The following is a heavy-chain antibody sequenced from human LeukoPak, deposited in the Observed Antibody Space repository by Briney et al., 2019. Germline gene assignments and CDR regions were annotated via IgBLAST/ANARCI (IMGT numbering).Heavy chain of an antibody. Sequence: EASVKVSCKASGYTFTSYGISWVRQAPGQGLEWMGWISAYNGNTNYAQKLKGRVTMTTDTSTSTAYMELRSLRSDDTAVYYCARDVAMGSLQHWGQGTLVTVSS. V-gene: IGHV1-18*01. CDR2: ISAYNGNT. J-gene: IGHJ1*01. D-gene: IGHD2-2*01. CDR1: GYTFTSYG. CDR3: ARDVAMGSLQH.